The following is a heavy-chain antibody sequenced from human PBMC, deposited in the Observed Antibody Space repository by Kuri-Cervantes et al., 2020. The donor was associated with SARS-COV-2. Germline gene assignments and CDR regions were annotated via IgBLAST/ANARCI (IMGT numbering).Heavy chain of an antibody. CDR3: AKVDLSGDSSGQCFDY. D-gene: IGHD3-22*01. V-gene: IGHV3-30-3*01. CDR1: GFTFSSHA. CDR2: ISYDGSNK. Sequence: GESLKISCAASGFTFSSHAMHWVRQAPGKGLEWVAVISYDGSNKYYADSVKGRFTISRDNSKNTLYLQMNSLRAEDTAVYYCAKVDLSGDSSGQCFDYWGQGTLVTVSS. J-gene: IGHJ4*02.